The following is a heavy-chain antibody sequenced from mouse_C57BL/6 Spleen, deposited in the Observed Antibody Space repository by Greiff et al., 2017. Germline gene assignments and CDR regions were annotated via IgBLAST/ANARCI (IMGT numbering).Heavy chain of an antibody. CDR1: GFNIKDDY. Sequence: VQLQQSGAELVRPGASVKLSCTASGFNIKDDYMHWVKQRPEQGLEWIGWIDPENGDTEYASKFQGKATITADTSSNTAYLQLSSLTSEDTAVYYCTSSYYYATYYFDYWGQGTTRTVSS. D-gene: IGHD1-1*01. V-gene: IGHV14-4*01. CDR2: IDPENGDT. J-gene: IGHJ2*01. CDR3: TSSYYYATYYFDY.